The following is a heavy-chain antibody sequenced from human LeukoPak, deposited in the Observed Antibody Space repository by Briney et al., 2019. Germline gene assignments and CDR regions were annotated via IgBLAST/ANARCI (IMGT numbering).Heavy chain of an antibody. CDR3: VKGSYYYDSGGYYSDAFDI. CDR1: GFTFSTYA. Sequence: GGSLRLSCSASGFTFSTYAMHWVRQAPGKGLEYVSAISSNGGSTYYADSVKGRFTISRDNSRNTLYLQMSSLRPEDTAVYYCVKGSYYYDSGGYYSDAFDIWGQGTMVTVSS. D-gene: IGHD3-22*01. V-gene: IGHV3-64D*09. J-gene: IGHJ3*02. CDR2: ISSNGGST.